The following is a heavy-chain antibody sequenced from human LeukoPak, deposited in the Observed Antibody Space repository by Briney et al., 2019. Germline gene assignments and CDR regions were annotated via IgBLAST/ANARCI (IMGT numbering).Heavy chain of an antibody. CDR2: IIPIFGTA. CDR3: ASLWGGYDFWSGHEGD. D-gene: IGHD3-3*01. Sequence: SVKVSCKASGGTFSSYAISWVRQAPGQGLEWMGGIIPIFGTANYAQKFQGRVTITTDESTSTAYMELSSLRSEDTAVYYCASLWGGYDFWSGHEGDWGQGTLVTVSS. V-gene: IGHV1-69*05. J-gene: IGHJ4*02. CDR1: GGTFSSYA.